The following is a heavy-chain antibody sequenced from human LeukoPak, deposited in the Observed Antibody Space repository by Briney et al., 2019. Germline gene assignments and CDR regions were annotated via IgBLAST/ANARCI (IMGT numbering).Heavy chain of an antibody. J-gene: IGHJ4*02. D-gene: IGHD6-13*01. V-gene: IGHV3-23*01. CDR1: GFTFSSYA. CDR3: AKTGTPWYYFDY. Sequence: GGFLRLSCAASGFTFSSYAMSWVRQAPGKGLEWVSAISGSGGSTYYADSVKGRFTISRDNSKNTLYLQMNSLRAEDTAVYYCAKTGTPWYYFDYWGQGTLVTVSS. CDR2: ISGSGGST.